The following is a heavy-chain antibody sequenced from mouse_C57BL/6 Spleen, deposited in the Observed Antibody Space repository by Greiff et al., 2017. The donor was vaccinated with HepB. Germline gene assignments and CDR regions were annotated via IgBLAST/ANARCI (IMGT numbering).Heavy chain of an antibody. D-gene: IGHD1-1*01. Sequence: VQLQQSGPELVKPGASVKISCKASGYAFSSSWMNWVKQRPGKGLEWIGRIYPGDGDTNYNGKFKGKATLTADKSSSTAYMQLSSLTSEDSAVYFCARGSTVEDFDVWGTGTTVTVSS. CDR1: GYAFSSSW. J-gene: IGHJ1*03. V-gene: IGHV1-82*01. CDR2: IYPGDGDT. CDR3: ARGSTVEDFDV.